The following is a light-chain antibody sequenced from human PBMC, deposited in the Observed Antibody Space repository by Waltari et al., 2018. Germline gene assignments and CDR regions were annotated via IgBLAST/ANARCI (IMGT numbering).Light chain of an antibody. V-gene: IGKV3-20*01. CDR3: QHYDGLVVT. CDR2: GAS. CDR1: QSVTSIA. Sequence: ETVLPQSPGTLSLSPGERAPLSCRASQSVTSIALSWYQQKPGQAPSLLIYGASRRATGIPDRFSGSGSGTDFTLTISRLEPEDFAVYYCQHYDGLVVTFGGGTKVEI. J-gene: IGKJ4*01.